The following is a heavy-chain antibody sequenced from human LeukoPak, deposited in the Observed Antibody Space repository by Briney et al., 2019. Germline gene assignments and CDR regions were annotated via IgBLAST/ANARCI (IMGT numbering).Heavy chain of an antibody. CDR2: IWYDGSNK. J-gene: IGHJ4*02. CDR1: GFTFSSFG. V-gene: IGHV3-33*08. CDR3: ARGTTLYDSSGDDFDY. Sequence: GGSLRLSCAASGFTFSSFGMHWVRQAPGKGLEWVAVIWYDGSNKYYADSVKGRFTISRDNSKNTLYLQMNSLRAEDTAVYYCARGTTLYDSSGDDFDYWGQGTLVTVSS. D-gene: IGHD3-22*01.